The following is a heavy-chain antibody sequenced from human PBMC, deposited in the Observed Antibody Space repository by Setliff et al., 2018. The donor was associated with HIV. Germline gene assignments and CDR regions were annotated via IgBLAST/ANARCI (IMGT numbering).Heavy chain of an antibody. D-gene: IGHD3-10*01. V-gene: IGHV1-3*01. CDR1: GYTFTSYA. CDR2: INAGTGNT. Sequence: ASVKVSCKASGYTFTSYAMHWVRQAPGQRLEWMGWINAGTGNTKYSQNFQGRVTFSRDTSASTAYMELSSLTPEDTAIYFCARALSYGSGTYSAAGFWGQGTLVTVSS. J-gene: IGHJ4*02. CDR3: ARALSYGSGTYSAAGF.